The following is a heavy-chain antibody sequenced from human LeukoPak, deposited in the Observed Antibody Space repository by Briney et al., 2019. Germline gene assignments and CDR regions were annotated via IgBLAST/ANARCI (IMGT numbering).Heavy chain of an antibody. V-gene: IGHV3-30*04. J-gene: IGHJ5*02. CDR1: GFTFSSYA. Sequence: PGRSLRLSCAASGFTFSSYAMRWVRQAPGKGGEWGAVISYDGSNKYYADSVKGRFTISRDNSKNTLYLQMNSLRDEDTAVYYCARALSGYSSGWYYHWGQGTLVTVSS. CDR3: ARALSGYSSGWYYH. CDR2: ISYDGSNK. D-gene: IGHD6-19*01.